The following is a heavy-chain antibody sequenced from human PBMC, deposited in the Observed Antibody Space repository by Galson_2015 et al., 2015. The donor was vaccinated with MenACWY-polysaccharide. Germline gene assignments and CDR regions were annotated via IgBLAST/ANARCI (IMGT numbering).Heavy chain of an antibody. Sequence: SLRLSCAASGFTFTNYYMGWVRQAPGKGLEWVANIKQHGNDKYYVDSVKGRFTLSRDNAKNSVYLQMNSLRAEDTAVYFCARRAVGDFDYWGQGTLVTVSS. CDR2: IKQHGNDK. J-gene: IGHJ4*02. D-gene: IGHD3-16*01. V-gene: IGHV3-7*01. CDR1: GFTFTNYY. CDR3: ARRAVGDFDY.